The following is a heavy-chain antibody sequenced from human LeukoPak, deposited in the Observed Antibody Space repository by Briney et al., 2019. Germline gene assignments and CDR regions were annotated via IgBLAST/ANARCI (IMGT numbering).Heavy chain of an antibody. CDR2: INYSGSA. CDR1: GGSISNYY. V-gene: IGHV4-59*01. D-gene: IGHD3-3*01. CDR3: ARVYRDDFWSGYSTHFDY. Sequence: PSETLSFTCTVSGGSISNYYWSWIRQPPGKGLEWIGYINYSGSANYNPSLKSRVTMSVDTSKNQFSLKLTSVTAADTAVYYCARVYRDDFWSGYSTHFDYWGQGTLVTVSS. J-gene: IGHJ4*02.